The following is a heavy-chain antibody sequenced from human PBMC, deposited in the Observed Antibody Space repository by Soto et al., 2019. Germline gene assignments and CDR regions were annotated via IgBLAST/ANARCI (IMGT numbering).Heavy chain of an antibody. CDR2: ISGSGGST. CDR3: AKGSYYDFWSGYN. Sequence: EVPLLESGGGLVQPGGSLRLSCAASGFTFSSYAMSWVRQAPGKGLEWVSAISGSGGSTYYADSVKGRFTISRDNSKNTLYLQMNSLRAEDTAVYYCAKGSYYDFWSGYNWGQGTLVTVSS. CDR1: GFTFSSYA. V-gene: IGHV3-23*01. J-gene: IGHJ4*02. D-gene: IGHD3-3*01.